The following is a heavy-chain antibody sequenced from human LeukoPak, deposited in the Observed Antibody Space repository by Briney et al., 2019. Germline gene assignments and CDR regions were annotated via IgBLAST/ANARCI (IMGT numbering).Heavy chain of an antibody. CDR1: GGSIRSYY. J-gene: IGHJ5*02. Sequence: PSETLSLTCTVSGGSIRSYYWSWIRQPAGKGLEWIGRIYTSGRTNYNPSLKSRVTMSVDTSKNQFSLKLSSVTAADTAVYYCARGPIGDILAGYYLEWFDPWGQGTLVTVSS. D-gene: IGHD3-9*01. CDR2: IYTSGRT. CDR3: ARGPIGDILAGYYLEWFDP. V-gene: IGHV4-4*07.